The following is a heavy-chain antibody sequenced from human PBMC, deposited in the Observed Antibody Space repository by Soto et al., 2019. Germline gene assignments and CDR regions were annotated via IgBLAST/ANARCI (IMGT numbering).Heavy chain of an antibody. D-gene: IGHD5-12*01. V-gene: IGHV3-23*01. CDR3: AKDRLQDRGYSGYDYYFDY. Sequence: XGSLRLSCAASGFTFSSYAMSWVRQAPGKGLEWVSAISGSGGSTYYADSVKGRFTISRDNSKNTLYLQMNSLRAEDTAVYYCAKDRLQDRGYSGYDYYFDYWGQGT. CDR2: ISGSGGST. CDR1: GFTFSSYA. J-gene: IGHJ4*02.